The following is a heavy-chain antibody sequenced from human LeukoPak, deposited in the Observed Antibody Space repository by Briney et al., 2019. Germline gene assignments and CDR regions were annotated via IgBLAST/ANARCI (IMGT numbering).Heavy chain of an antibody. D-gene: IGHD3-22*01. CDR1: GFTFSSYG. J-gene: IGHJ4*02. CDR2: ISDDGSNN. CDR3: AKENWGYNWKYDSSGSGINY. Sequence: GGSLRLSCAVSGFTFSSYGMHWVRQAPGKGLEWVAVISDDGSNNNYADSVKGRFTISRDNSKNTLYLQMSSVRAEDTAIYYCAKENWGYNWKYDSSGSGINYWGQGTLVTFSS. V-gene: IGHV3-30*18.